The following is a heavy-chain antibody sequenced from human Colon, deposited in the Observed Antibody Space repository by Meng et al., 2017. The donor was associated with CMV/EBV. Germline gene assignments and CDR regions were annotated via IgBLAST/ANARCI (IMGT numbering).Heavy chain of an antibody. D-gene: IGHD3-10*01. CDR1: GYTSTAYS. Sequence: KAAGYTSTAYSIHWVRQAPGQGLEWMGRINPNSGGTNYGLKFQGRVTMTRDTSISTAYMELSWLRSDDTALYFCASELRDGDYIDFWGPGTLVTVSS. CDR3: ASELRDGDYIDF. CDR2: INPNSGGT. V-gene: IGHV1-2*06. J-gene: IGHJ4*02.